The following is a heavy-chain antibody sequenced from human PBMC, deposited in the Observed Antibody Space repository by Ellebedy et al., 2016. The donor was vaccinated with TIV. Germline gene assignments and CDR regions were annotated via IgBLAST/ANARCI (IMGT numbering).Heavy chain of an antibody. CDR1: GGSISSSSSY. V-gene: IGHV4-61*03. D-gene: IGHD3-10*01. CDR3: ARDSQDVRGVIRF. Sequence: SETLSLTXTVSGGSISSSSSYWGWIRQPPGKGLEWIGYVHYSGSTNYNPSLKSRVTISVDTSKNHFSLRLNSVTAADTAVYYCARDSQDVRGVIRFWGQGTLVTVSS. CDR2: VHYSGST. J-gene: IGHJ4*02.